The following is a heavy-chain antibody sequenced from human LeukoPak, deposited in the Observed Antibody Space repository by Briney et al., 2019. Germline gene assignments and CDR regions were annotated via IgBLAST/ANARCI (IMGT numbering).Heavy chain of an antibody. CDR1: GFTFSSYS. CDR3: AREAVAATRGGDAFDI. CDR2: IRSSSSYI. D-gene: IGHD6-19*01. V-gene: IGHV3-21*01. J-gene: IGHJ3*02. Sequence: GGSLRLSCAASGFTFSSYSMNWVRQAPGKGLEWVSSIRSSSSYIYYADSVKGRFTISRDNAKNSLYLQMNSLRAEDTAVYYCAREAVAATRGGDAFDIWGQGTMVTVSS.